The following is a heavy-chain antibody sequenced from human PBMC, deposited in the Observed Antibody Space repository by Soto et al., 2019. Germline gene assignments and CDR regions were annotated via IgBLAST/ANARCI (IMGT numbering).Heavy chain of an antibody. J-gene: IGHJ4*02. CDR3: ARAGSVVGANLNHN. V-gene: IGHV3-48*03. CDR2: ISSSGSPI. CDR1: GFTFSTYD. Sequence: EVQLVESGGDLVQPGGSLRLSCAASGFTFSTYDMNWVRQAPGRGLEWVSSISSSGSPIYYADSVKGRFTISRDNAKNSLYLQMSSLRAEDTAVYYCARAGSVVGANLNHNWGQGTLVTVSS. D-gene: IGHD1-26*01.